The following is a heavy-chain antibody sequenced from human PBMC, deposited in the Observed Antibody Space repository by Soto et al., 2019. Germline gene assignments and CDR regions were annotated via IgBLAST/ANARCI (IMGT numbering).Heavy chain of an antibody. CDR1: GYSFTSYG. CDR2: ISADKGNT. D-gene: IGHD2-15*01. J-gene: IGHJ4*02. V-gene: IGHV1-18*01. CDR3: AREIVCEDSGDDLAGY. Sequence: QVQLVQSGTEVKKPVASLKVSCKASGYSFTSYGFTWVRQAPGQGLEWLGWISADKGNTKYAQKFQRRVTMTTDTSATTAYMELRSLTFDDTATSYCAREIVCEDSGDDLAGYWGQGSLVSVSS.